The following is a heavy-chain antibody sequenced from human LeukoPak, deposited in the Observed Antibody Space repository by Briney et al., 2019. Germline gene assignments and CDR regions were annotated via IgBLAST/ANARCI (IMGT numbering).Heavy chain of an antibody. D-gene: IGHD2-21*02. CDR2: ISSNGGST. CDR1: GFTFSSYA. CDR3: ARIKYCGGDCYSGAFDI. V-gene: IGHV3-64*01. Sequence: GGSLRLSCAASGFTFSSYAMQWVRQAPGKGLEYVSAISSNGGSTYYANSVKGRFTISRDNSKNTLYLQMGSLRAEDMAVYYCARIKYCGGDCYSGAFDIWGQGTMVTVSS. J-gene: IGHJ3*02.